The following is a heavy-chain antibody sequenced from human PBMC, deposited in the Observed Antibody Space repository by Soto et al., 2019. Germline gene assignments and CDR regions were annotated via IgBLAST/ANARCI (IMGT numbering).Heavy chain of an antibody. J-gene: IGHJ5*02. V-gene: IGHV1-18*01. D-gene: IGHD5-18*01. Sequence: QVQLVQSGAEVKKPGASVKVSCKASGYTFTSYGISWVRQAPGQGLEWMGWISAYNGNTNYAQKLQGRVTMTTDTXXSTAYMELRSLRSDDTAVYYCATTNEYSLTPWFDPWGQGTLVTVSS. CDR2: ISAYNGNT. CDR1: GYTFTSYG. CDR3: ATTNEYSLTPWFDP.